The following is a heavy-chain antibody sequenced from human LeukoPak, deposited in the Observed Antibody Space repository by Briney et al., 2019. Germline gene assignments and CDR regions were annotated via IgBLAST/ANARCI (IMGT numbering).Heavy chain of an antibody. CDR3: ARSEGYCSSTSCPPRYYYGMDV. CDR1: GGSISSGGYY. D-gene: IGHD2-2*01. V-gene: IGHV4-31*03. J-gene: IGHJ6*02. CDR2: IYYSGST. Sequence: SQTLSLTCTVSGGSISSGGYYWSWIRQHPGKGLEWIGYIYYSGSTYYNPSLKSRVTISVDTSKNQFSLKLSSVTAADTAVYYCARSEGYCSSTSCPPRYYYGMDVWGQGTTVTVSS.